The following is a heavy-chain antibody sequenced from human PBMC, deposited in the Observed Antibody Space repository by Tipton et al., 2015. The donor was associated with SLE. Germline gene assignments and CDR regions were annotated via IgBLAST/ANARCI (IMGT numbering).Heavy chain of an antibody. J-gene: IGHJ4*02. V-gene: IGHV3-74*01. CDR1: GFTLSNSW. Sequence: SLRLSCAASGFTLSNSWMHWVRQDPGKGLVWVSRIHSDGSSTSYADSVKGRFTISRDTAENTLYLQMNSLRAEDTAVYYCARDFDGCFDCWGQGTLVTVSS. CDR3: ARDFDGCFDC. CDR2: IHSDGSST. D-gene: IGHD3-10*01.